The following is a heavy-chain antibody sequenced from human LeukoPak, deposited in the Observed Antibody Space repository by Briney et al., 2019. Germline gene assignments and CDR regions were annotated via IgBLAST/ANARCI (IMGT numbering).Heavy chain of an antibody. J-gene: IGHJ6*04. CDR1: GFTFNVCG. Sequence: PGGSLRLSCAASGFTFNVCGMSWVRQVPGKGLEWESTISGNGYNTHYADSVKGRFIISRDNSKNTMYLQMSSLRADDTAVYMDVRGKGTTVTVCS. V-gene: IGHV3-23*01. CDR3: V. CDR2: ISGNGYNT.